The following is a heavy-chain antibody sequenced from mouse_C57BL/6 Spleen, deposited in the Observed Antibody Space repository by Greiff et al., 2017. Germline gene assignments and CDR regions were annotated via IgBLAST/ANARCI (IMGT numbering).Heavy chain of an antibody. Sequence: QVQLQQPGAELVMPGASVKLSCKASGYTFTSYWMHWVKQRPGQGLEWIGEIDPSDSCTKYNQKFKGKSTLTVDKSSSTAYMQLSSLTSEDSAVYYCARRGYDYGYWYFDVWGTGTTVTVSS. CDR3: ARRGYDYGYWYFDV. V-gene: IGHV1-69*01. D-gene: IGHD2-4*01. J-gene: IGHJ1*03. CDR1: GYTFTSYW. CDR2: IDPSDSCT.